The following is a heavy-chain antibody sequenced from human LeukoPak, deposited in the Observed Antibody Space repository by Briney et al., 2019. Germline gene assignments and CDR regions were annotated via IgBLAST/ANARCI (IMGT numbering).Heavy chain of an antibody. D-gene: IGHD3-10*01. V-gene: IGHV3-7*01. CDR1: GFTFSTYW. J-gene: IGHJ4*02. Sequence: GGSLRLSCAASGFTFSTYWMSWVRQAPGKGLEWVANIKRDGSEKYYVDSLKGRFTISRDNAKNSLYLQMNSLRAEDTAVYYCARDQGHYYGSGSYYYFDYWGQGTLVTVSS. CDR3: ARDQGHYYGSGSYYYFDY. CDR2: IKRDGSEK.